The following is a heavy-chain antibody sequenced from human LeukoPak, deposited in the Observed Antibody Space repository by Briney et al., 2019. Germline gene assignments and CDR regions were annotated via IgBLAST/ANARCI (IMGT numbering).Heavy chain of an antibody. Sequence: SETLSLTCTVSTGSVSSDSYYRSWIRQPPGKGLEWIGYIYYSGSTSYNPSLKSRVTISVDTSKNQFSLKLSSVTTADTAVYYCVRESTGIDSWGQGTLVTVSS. D-gene: IGHD7-27*01. CDR3: VRESTGIDS. CDR2: IYYSGST. J-gene: IGHJ4*02. CDR1: TGSVSSDSYY. V-gene: IGHV4-61*01.